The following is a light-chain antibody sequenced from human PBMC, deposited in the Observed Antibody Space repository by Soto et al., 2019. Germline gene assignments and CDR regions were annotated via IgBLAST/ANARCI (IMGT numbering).Light chain of an antibody. CDR3: STWDASAGRV. J-gene: IGLJ3*02. CDR1: SSNIGRNY. Sequence: QSVLTQPPSVSAAPGQKVTISCSGTSSNIGRNYVAWYQQFPGTPPKLLIYDNIVRPFGTPDRFSGSRSGTSATLGITGLQTGDEGDYFCSTWDASAGRVFGGGTKVTVL. V-gene: IGLV1-51*01. CDR2: DNI.